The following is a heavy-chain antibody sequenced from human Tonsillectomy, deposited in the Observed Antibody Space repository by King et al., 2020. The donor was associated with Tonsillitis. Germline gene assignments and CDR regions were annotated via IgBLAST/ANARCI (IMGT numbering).Heavy chain of an antibody. V-gene: IGHV3-11*01. Sequence: VQLVESGGGLVKPGGSLRLSCAASGFSFSDYYMSWIRQAPGKGLEWVSYISSSGSSIYYADSVKGRFTISRDNAKSSLNLQMNSRRAEDMAVYYCAGVSADGGRFDSWGQGTLGTVSS. CDR1: GFSFSDYY. D-gene: IGHD2-15*01. J-gene: IGHJ4*02. CDR3: AGVSADGGRFDS. CDR2: ISSSGSSI.